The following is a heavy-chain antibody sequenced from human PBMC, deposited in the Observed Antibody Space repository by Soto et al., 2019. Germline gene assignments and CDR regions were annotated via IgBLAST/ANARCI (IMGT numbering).Heavy chain of an antibody. Sequence: SETLSLTCTVSGGSGSSGSYYWSWIRQPPGKGLEWIGYIYYSGSTNYNPSLKSRVTISVDTSKNQFSLKLSSVTAADTAVYYCARASVGSWYFDLWGRGTLVTVSS. V-gene: IGHV4-61*01. J-gene: IGHJ2*01. CDR2: IYYSGST. CDR3: ARASVGSWYFDL. CDR1: GGSGSSGSYY. D-gene: IGHD1-26*01.